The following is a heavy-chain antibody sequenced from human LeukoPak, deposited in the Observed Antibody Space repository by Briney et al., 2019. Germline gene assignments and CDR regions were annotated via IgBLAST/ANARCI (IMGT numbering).Heavy chain of an antibody. CDR1: GFTFSSYG. CDR2: ISYDGSNK. CDR3: AASDGYYYDSSPLGY. V-gene: IGHV3-30*03. J-gene: IGHJ4*02. D-gene: IGHD3-22*01. Sequence: PGGSLRLSCAASGFTFSSYGMHWVRQAPGKGLEWVAVISYDGSNKYYADSVKGRFTISRDNSKNTLYLQMNSLRAEDTAVYYCAASDGYYYDSSPLGYWGQGTLVTVSS.